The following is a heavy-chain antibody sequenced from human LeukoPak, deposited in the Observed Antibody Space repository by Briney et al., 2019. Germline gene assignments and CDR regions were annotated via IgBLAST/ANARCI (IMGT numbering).Heavy chain of an antibody. CDR3: ARVHDDYGDSYYYGMDV. CDR2: IIPIFGTA. J-gene: IGHJ6*04. Sequence: SVKVSCKASGGTFSSYAISWVRQAPGQGLEWMGGIIPIFGTANYAQKFQGRVTITADKSTSTAYMELSSLRSENTAVYYCARVHDDYGDSYYYGMDVWGKGPTVTVSS. D-gene: IGHD4-17*01. CDR1: GGTFSSYA. V-gene: IGHV1-69*06.